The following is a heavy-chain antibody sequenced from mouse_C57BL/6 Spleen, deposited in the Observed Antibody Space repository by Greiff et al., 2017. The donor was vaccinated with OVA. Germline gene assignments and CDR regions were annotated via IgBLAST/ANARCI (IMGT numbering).Heavy chain of an antibody. Sequence: QVQLQQPGAELVKPGASVKMSCKASGYTFTSYWITWVKQRPGQGLEWIGDIYPGSGSNNYNEKFKSKATLTVDTSSSTAYMQLSSLTSEDSAVYYCSRSIYDCCYFDVWGKGTTVTVSS. CDR3: SRSIYDCCYFDV. V-gene: IGHV1-55*01. J-gene: IGHJ1*03. CDR1: GYTFTSYW. D-gene: IGHD2-3*01. CDR2: IYPGSGSN.